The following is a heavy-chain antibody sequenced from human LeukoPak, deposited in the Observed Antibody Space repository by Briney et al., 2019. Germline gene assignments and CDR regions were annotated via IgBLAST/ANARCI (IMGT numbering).Heavy chain of an antibody. CDR1: GFTFNNYD. D-gene: IGHD6-13*01. CDR2: ISADGHNK. V-gene: IGHV3-30*03. Sequence: PGGSLRLSCVASGFTFNNYDMHWVRQAPGKGLEWVAIISADGHNKYYADSMKCRFSISRDNSKNTLYLQMDSLTTDDTAVYYCASRGSSWFYFDNWGQGTLVTVSS. J-gene: IGHJ4*02. CDR3: ASRGSSWFYFDN.